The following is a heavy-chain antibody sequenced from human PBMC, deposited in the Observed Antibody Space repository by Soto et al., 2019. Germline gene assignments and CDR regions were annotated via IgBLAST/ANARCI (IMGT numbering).Heavy chain of an antibody. V-gene: IGHV1-3*01. CDR3: TYGSGAHLYYYYGMDV. D-gene: IGHD3-10*01. CDR1: GYTFTSYA. J-gene: IGHJ6*02. CDR2: INAGNGNT. Sequence: VASVKVSCKASGYTFTSYAMHWVRQAPGQRLEWMGWINAGNGNTKYSQKFQGRVTITRDTSASTAYMELSSLRSEDTAVYYCTYGSGAHLYYYYGMDVWGQGTTVTVSS.